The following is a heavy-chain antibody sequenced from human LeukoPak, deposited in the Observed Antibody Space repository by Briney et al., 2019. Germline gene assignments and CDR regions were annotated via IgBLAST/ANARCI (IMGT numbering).Heavy chain of an antibody. CDR3: TTDLVPFLEWLLSGY. CDR2: IYYSGST. D-gene: IGHD3-3*01. CDR1: GGSISSGDYY. Sequence: PSQTLSLTCTVSGGSISSGDYYWSWIRQPPGKGLEWIGYIYYSGSTYYNPSLKSRVTISVDTSKTQFSLKLSSVTAADTAVYYCTTDLVPFLEWLLSGYWGQGTLVTVSS. V-gene: IGHV4-30-4*08. J-gene: IGHJ4*02.